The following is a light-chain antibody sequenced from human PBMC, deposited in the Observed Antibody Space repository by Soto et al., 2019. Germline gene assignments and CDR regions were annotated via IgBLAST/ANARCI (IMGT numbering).Light chain of an antibody. J-gene: IGKJ5*01. Sequence: DIQMTQSPSSLSASVGDRVTITCRASQNIANFLNWYQQKPGKAPKLLIYAASSLQSGVPSRFSGGGFATDFTLTISSLQSEDFATYYCQQNSSPPPITFGQGTRLDIK. CDR2: AAS. CDR3: QQNSSPPPIT. V-gene: IGKV1-39*01. CDR1: QNIANF.